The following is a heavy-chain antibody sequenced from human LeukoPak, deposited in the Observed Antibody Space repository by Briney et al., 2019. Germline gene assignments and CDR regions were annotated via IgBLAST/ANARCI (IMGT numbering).Heavy chain of an antibody. Sequence: SETLSLTCTVSGGSISSSSYYWGWIRQPPGKGLEWIGSIYYSGSTYYNPSLKSRVTMSVDTSKNQFSLKLSSVTAADTAVYYCARLSTMVRGVPAGRFDPWGQGTLVTVSS. CDR3: ARLSTMVRGVPAGRFDP. V-gene: IGHV4-39*01. D-gene: IGHD3-10*01. CDR1: GGSISSSSYY. CDR2: IYYSGST. J-gene: IGHJ5*02.